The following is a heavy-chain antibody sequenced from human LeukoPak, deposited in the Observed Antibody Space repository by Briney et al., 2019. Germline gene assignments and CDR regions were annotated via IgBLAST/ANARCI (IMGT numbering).Heavy chain of an antibody. CDR3: ARAFSDDYGDVYNWFDP. J-gene: IGHJ5*02. Sequence: GGSPRLSCAASGFTFSSYSMNWVRQAPGKGLEWVSSISSSSSYIYYADSVKGRFTISRDNAKNSLYLQMNSLRAEDTAVYYCARAFSDDYGDVYNWFDPWGQGTLVTVSS. CDR1: GFTFSSYS. CDR2: ISSSSSYI. V-gene: IGHV3-21*01. D-gene: IGHD4-17*01.